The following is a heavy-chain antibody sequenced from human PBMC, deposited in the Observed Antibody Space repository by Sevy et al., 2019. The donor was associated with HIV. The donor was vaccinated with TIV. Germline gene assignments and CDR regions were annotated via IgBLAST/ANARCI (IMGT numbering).Heavy chain of an antibody. CDR3: ARDGNVVLLWFGENYYGMDV. CDR2: IYHSGST. V-gene: IGHV4-38-2*02. CDR1: GYSISSGYY. Sequence: SETLSLTCTVSGYSISSGYYWGWIRQPPGKGLEWIGSIYHSGSTYYNPSLKSRVTISVDTSKNQFSLKLSSVTAADTAVYYCARDGNVVLLWFGENYYGMDVWCQGTTVTVSS. J-gene: IGHJ6*02. D-gene: IGHD3-10*01.